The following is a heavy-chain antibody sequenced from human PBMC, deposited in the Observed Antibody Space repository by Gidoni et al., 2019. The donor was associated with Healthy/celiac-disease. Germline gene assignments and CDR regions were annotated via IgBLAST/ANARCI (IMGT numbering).Heavy chain of an antibody. CDR1: GFTFSNAW. J-gene: IGHJ3*02. Sequence: EVQLVESGGGLVKPGGSLRLSCAASGFTFSNAWMSWVRQAPGKGLEWVGRIKSKTDGGTTDYAAPVKGRFTISRDDSKNTLYLQMNSLKTEDTAVYYCTTDVFRWLLLRADAFDIWGQGTMVTVSS. V-gene: IGHV3-15*01. CDR3: TTDVFRWLLLRADAFDI. CDR2: IKSKTDGGTT. D-gene: IGHD3-22*01.